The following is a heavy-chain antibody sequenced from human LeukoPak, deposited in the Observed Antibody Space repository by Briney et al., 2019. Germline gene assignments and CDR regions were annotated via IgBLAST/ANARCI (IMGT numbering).Heavy chain of an antibody. CDR1: RFTFSSYG. Sequence: PGGSLRLSCAASRFTFSSYGMSWVRQAPGKGLEWVSAISGSGGSTYYADSVKGRFTISRDNSKNTLYLQMNSLRGEDTAMYYCARVRGGGFRTADSWGQGTLVTVAS. J-gene: IGHJ4*02. CDR3: ARVRGGGFRTADS. CDR2: ISGSGGST. V-gene: IGHV3-23*01. D-gene: IGHD6-19*01.